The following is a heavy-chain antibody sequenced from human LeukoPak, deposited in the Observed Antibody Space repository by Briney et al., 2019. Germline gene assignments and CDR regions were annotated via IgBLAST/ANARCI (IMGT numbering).Heavy chain of an antibody. CDR3: AADRMVKDYDFWSGYRGYYYGMDV. CDR2: IVVGSGNT. J-gene: IGHJ6*02. Sequence: SVKVSCKASGFTFTSSAVQWVRQARGQRLEWIGWIVVGSGNTNYAQKFQERVTITRDMSTSTAYMELSSLRSEDTAVYYCAADRMVKDYDFWSGYRGYYYGMDVWGQGTTVTVSS. CDR1: GFTFTSSA. D-gene: IGHD3-3*01. V-gene: IGHV1-58*01.